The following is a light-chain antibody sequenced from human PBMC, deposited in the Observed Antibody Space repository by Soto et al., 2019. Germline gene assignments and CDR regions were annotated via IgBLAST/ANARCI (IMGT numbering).Light chain of an antibody. V-gene: IGKV1-39*01. CDR1: QSISSY. Sequence: DIQMTQSPSSLSASVGDRVTITCRASQSISSYLNWYQQKPGKAPKLLIYAASSLQSGVPSRFSGSGSGTEFTLTISSLQPDDLATYYCQQYNGYPYTFGRGTKLEI. J-gene: IGKJ2*01. CDR2: AAS. CDR3: QQYNGYPYT.